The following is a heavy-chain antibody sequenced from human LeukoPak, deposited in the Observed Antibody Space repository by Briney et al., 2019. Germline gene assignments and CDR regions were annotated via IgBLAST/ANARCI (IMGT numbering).Heavy chain of an antibody. Sequence: SETLSLTCTVSGGSISSYYWSWIRQPPGKGLEWIGYIYYSGSTNYNPSLKSRVTISVDTSKNQFSLKLSSVTAADTAVYYCAREGSGEFDYWGQGTLVTVSS. CDR3: AREGSGEFDY. V-gene: IGHV4-59*01. CDR1: GGSISSYY. J-gene: IGHJ4*02. CDR2: IYYSGST. D-gene: IGHD6-19*01.